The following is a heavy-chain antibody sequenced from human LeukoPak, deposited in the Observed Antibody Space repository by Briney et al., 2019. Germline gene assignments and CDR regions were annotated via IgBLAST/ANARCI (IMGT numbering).Heavy chain of an antibody. Sequence: PGGSLRLSCAASGFSFVSYGMSWVRQAPGKGLEWVSSIGDSSGSTYYADSVKGRFIISRDNSKNMLYLQMNSLRAEDTAVYYCAKACRSIAACHWGQGTLVTVSS. V-gene: IGHV3-23*01. CDR2: IGDSSGST. CDR3: AKACRSIAACH. CDR1: GFSFVSYG. D-gene: IGHD6-6*01. J-gene: IGHJ4*02.